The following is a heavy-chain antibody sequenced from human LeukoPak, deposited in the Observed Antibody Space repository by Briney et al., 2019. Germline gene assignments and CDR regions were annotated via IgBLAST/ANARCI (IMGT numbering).Heavy chain of an antibody. CDR1: GYTFTGYY. V-gene: IGHV1-2*02. D-gene: IGHD3-3*01. J-gene: IGHJ5*02. CDR3: ARLGITIFGVVIASGWFDP. Sequence: ASVKVSCKASGYTFTGYYMHWVRQAPGQGLEWMGWINPNGGGTNYAQKFQGRVTMTRDTSISTAYMELSRLRSDDTAVYYCARLGITIFGVVIASGWFDPWGQGTLVTVSS. CDR2: INPNGGGT.